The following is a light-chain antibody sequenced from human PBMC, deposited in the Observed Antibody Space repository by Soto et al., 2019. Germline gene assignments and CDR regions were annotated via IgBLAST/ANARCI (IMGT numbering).Light chain of an antibody. V-gene: IGLV1-44*01. J-gene: IGLJ2*01. Sequence: QSVLTQPPSASGTPGQRVTISCSGSSSNIGSNLVNWYQQLPGRAPKLLIYSDNQRPSGVPDRFSCSKSGTSASLAISGLQSEDAAHYYCAAWDDRMDGSVLFGGGTKLTVL. CDR1: SSNIGSNL. CDR2: SDN. CDR3: AAWDDRMDGSVL.